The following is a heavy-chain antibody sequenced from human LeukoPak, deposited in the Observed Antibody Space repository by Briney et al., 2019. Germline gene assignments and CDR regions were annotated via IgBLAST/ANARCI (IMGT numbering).Heavy chain of an antibody. CDR1: GFTFSSYA. D-gene: IGHD2-21*02. V-gene: IGHV3-23*01. CDR3: AKFQHIVVVTAMLFDY. CDR2: ISGSGDST. Sequence: GGSLRLSCAASGFTFSSYAMSWVRQAPGKGLEWVSGISGSGDSTYYVDSVKGRFTISRDNSKNTLYLQMNSLRAEDTAVYYCAKFQHIVVVTAMLFDYWGQGTLVTVSS. J-gene: IGHJ4*02.